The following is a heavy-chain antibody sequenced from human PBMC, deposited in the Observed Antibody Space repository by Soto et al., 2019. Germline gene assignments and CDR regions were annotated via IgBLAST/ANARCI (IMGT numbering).Heavy chain of an antibody. CDR1: GFTFSSYS. J-gene: IGHJ4*02. D-gene: IGHD5-12*01. CDR3: ARRTPQYSGYDVGEDY. V-gene: IGHV3-21*01. CDR2: ISTGSTYI. Sequence: EVQLVESGGDLVKPGGSLRLSCAASGFTFSSYSMHWVRQAPGKGLEWVSSISTGSTYIYYADSVKGRFTISRDNAKNSLYLQMNSLRAEDTAVYYCARRTPQYSGYDVGEDYWGQGTLVTVSS.